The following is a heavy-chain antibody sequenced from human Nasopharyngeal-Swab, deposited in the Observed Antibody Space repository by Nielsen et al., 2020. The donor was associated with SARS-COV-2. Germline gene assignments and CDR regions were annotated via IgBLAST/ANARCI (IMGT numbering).Heavy chain of an antibody. V-gene: IGHV3-66*01. J-gene: IGHJ3*02. CDR3: AKGDDTSGYYYLYGFNM. D-gene: IGHD3-22*01. CDR2: IYGGGST. Sequence: WIRQPPGKGLEWVSVIYGGGSTNYADSVKGRFTISRDNSKNTAYLQMNSLGAEDTAVYYCAKGDDTSGYYYLYGFNMWGQGTMVTVSS.